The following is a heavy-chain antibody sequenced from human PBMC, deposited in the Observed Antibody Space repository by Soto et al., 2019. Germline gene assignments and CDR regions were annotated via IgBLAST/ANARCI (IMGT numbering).Heavy chain of an antibody. CDR1: GGTFSSYA. D-gene: IGHD3-10*01. CDR2: IIPIFGTA. V-gene: IGHV1-69*13. Sequence: SVKVSCKASGGTFSSYAISWVRQAPGQGLEWMGGIIPIFGTANYAQKFQGRVTITADESTSTAYMELSSLRSVDTAVYYCARESEYGSAAFDIWGQGTMVTVSS. J-gene: IGHJ3*02. CDR3: ARESEYGSAAFDI.